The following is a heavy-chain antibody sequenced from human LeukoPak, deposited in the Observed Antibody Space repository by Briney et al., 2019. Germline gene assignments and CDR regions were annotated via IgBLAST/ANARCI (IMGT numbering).Heavy chain of an antibody. Sequence: ASVKVSCKASGYTFTGYYMHWVRQAPGQGLEWMGWINPNSGGTNYAQKFQGRVTITADESTSTAYMELSSLRSEDTAVYYCARDQGSGHHHFDYWGQGTLVTVSS. CDR2: INPNSGGT. V-gene: IGHV1-2*02. J-gene: IGHJ4*02. CDR1: GYTFTGYY. CDR3: ARDQGSGHHHFDY. D-gene: IGHD6-19*01.